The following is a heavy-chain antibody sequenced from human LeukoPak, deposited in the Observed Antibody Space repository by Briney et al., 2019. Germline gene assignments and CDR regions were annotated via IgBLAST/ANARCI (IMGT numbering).Heavy chain of an antibody. J-gene: IGHJ6*03. Sequence: SETLSLTCTVSGGSISSYYWSWIRQPPGKGLEWIGYIYYSGSTNYNPSLKSRVTISVDTSKNQFSLKLSSVTAADTAVYYCARGRLEIVVVVAATRGYYYYYYMDVWGKGTTVTVSS. CDR2: IYYSGST. CDR1: GGSISSYY. D-gene: IGHD2-15*01. V-gene: IGHV4-59*12. CDR3: ARGRLEIVVVVAATRGYYYYYYMDV.